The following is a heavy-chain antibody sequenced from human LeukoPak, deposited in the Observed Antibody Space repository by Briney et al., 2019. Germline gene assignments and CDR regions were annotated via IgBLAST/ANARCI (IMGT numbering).Heavy chain of an antibody. CDR1: GFSFDDYA. CDR3: AKSRDDGTGYYYDY. Sequence: GGSLRLSCEASGFSFDDYAMHWVRQAPGKGLEWVAGISRNSYNIAYGDSVKGRFTISRDNAKKSLSLQTNSLGTEDTAFYYCAKSRDDGTGYYYDYWGQGVLVTVAS. CDR2: ISRNSYNI. D-gene: IGHD3-9*01. J-gene: IGHJ4*02. V-gene: IGHV3-9*01.